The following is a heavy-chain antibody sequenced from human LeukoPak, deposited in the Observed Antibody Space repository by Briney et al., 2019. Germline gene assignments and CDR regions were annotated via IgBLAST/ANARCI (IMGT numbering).Heavy chain of an antibody. CDR2: IYHSGST. J-gene: IGHJ4*02. CDR3: ARDYYDSSGYGDY. Sequence: PSETLSLTCAVSGYSISSGYYWGWIRQPPGKGLESIGSIYHSGSTYYNPSLKSRVTISVDTSKNQFSLKLSSVTAADTAVYYCARDYYDSSGYGDYWGQGTLVTVSS. V-gene: IGHV4-38-2*02. D-gene: IGHD3-22*01. CDR1: GYSISSGYY.